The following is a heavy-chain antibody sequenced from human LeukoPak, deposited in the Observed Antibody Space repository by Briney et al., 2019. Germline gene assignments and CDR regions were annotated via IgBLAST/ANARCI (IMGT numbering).Heavy chain of an antibody. CDR1: GFTVSSNY. D-gene: IGHD1-26*01. Sequence: GGSLRLSCAASGFTVSSNYMSWVRQAPGKGLEWVSVIYSGGSTYYADSVKGRFTISRNNSKNTLYLQMNSLRAEDTAVYYCAREGPPTGSYYYWGQGTLVTVSS. J-gene: IGHJ4*02. V-gene: IGHV3-66*01. CDR2: IYSGGST. CDR3: AREGPPTGSYYY.